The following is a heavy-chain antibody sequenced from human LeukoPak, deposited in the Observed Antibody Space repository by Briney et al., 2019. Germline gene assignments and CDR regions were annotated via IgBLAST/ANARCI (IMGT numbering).Heavy chain of an antibody. Sequence: GRSLRLSCAASGFTFSTYGMHWVRQAPGKGLEWVAVISYDGSNKYYADSVKGRFTISRDNSKNTLYLQMNSLRAEDTAVYYCARDGPAVVPAARSPYYYYGMDVWGQGTTVTVSS. J-gene: IGHJ6*02. CDR3: ARDGPAVVPAARSPYYYYGMDV. CDR2: ISYDGSNK. CDR1: GFTFSTYG. V-gene: IGHV3-30*03. D-gene: IGHD2-2*01.